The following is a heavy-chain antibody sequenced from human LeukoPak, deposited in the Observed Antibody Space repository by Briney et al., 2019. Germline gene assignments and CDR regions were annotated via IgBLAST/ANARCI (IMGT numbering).Heavy chain of an antibody. CDR2: IYSGGST. CDR3: AARSGYYSFDFDY. J-gene: IGHJ4*02. CDR1: GFTVSSNY. V-gene: IGHV3-53*01. Sequence: GGSLRLSCAASGFTVSSNYMSWVRQAPGKGLEWVSVIYSGGSTYYADSVKGRFTISRDNSKNTLYLQMNSLRAEDTAVYYCAARSGYYSFDFDYWGLGTPVTVSS. D-gene: IGHD3-22*01.